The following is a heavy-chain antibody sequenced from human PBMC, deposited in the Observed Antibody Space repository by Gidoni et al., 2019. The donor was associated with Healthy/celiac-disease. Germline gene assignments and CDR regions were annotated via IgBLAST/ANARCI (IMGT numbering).Heavy chain of an antibody. V-gene: IGHV4-31*03. CDR3: ARDLGDSSGYYGVFGY. D-gene: IGHD3-22*01. CDR2: IFYSGST. J-gene: IGHJ4*02. Sequence: QVQLQESGPGLVKPSQTLSLTCTVSGGSISNGGYYWSWTRQHPGQGLEWIGYIFYSGSTYYNPSLTSRVTISVDTSKNQFSLKLSSVTAADTAVYYCARDLGDSSGYYGVFGYWGQGTLVTVSS. CDR1: GGSISNGGYY.